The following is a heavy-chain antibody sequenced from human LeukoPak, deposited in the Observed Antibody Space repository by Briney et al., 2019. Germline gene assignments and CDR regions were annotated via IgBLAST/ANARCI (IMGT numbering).Heavy chain of an antibody. CDR1: GYTFTSYD. J-gene: IGHJ4*02. CDR3: ARDSGERGSGSYLIAY. CDR2: MNPNSGNT. D-gene: IGHD3-10*01. V-gene: IGHV1-8*03. Sequence: ASVKVSCKASGYTFTSYDINWVRQATGQGLEWMGWMNPNSGNTGYAQKFQGRVTITRNTSISTAYMELSSLRSKDTAVYYCARDSGERGSGSYLIAYWGQGTLVTVSS.